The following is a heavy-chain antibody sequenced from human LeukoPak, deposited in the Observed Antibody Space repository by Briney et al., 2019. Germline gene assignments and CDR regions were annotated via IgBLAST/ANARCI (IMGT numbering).Heavy chain of an antibody. Sequence: SETLSLTCAVYGGSFSGYYWSWIRQPPGKGLEWIGEINHSGSTNYNPSLKSRVTISVDTSKNQFSLKLSSVTAADTAVYYCARIPLNWKYCDYWGQGTLVTVSS. D-gene: IGHD1-1*01. V-gene: IGHV4-34*01. J-gene: IGHJ4*02. CDR2: INHSGST. CDR3: ARIPLNWKYCDY. CDR1: GGSFSGYY.